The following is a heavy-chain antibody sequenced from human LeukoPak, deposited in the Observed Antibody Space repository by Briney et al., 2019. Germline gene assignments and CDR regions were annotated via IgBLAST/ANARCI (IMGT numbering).Heavy chain of an antibody. D-gene: IGHD6-13*01. CDR2: INHSGST. J-gene: IGHJ5*02. Sequence: SETLSLTCAVYGGSFSDYSWNWIRQPPGKGLECIGEINHSGSTNYNPSLKSRVTISVDTSKKQFSLRLSSVTAADTAVYYCARHWYSSSWYPGGWFDPWGQGTLVTVSS. V-gene: IGHV4-34*01. CDR3: ARHWYSSSWYPGGWFDP. CDR1: GGSFSDYS.